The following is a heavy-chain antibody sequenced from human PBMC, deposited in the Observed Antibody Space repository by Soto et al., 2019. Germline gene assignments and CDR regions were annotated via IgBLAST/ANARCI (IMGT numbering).Heavy chain of an antibody. J-gene: IGHJ6*02. CDR1: GFTSGT. D-gene: IGHD1-26*01. Sequence: EVLLLESGGGLVQPGGSLRLSCAGSGFTSGTTWVRQTPGRGLEWVSGISASSGKIFYADSVRGRFTISKDNSKNTLYLQMDSLRDDDTAIYFCTQWDGYADVWDQGTTVIVSS. CDR2: ISASSGKI. CDR3: TQWDGYADV. V-gene: IGHV3-23*01.